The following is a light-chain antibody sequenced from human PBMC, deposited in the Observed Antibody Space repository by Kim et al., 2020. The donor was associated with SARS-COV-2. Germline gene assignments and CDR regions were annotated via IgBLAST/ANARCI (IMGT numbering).Light chain of an antibody. CDR1: SLRSYY. CDR3: NSRDSNDNVV. V-gene: IGLV3-19*01. J-gene: IGLJ2*01. Sequence: VALGQTVRITCQGDSLRSYYATWYQHKPGQAPVLVIYGKNNRPSGIPDRFSGSSSGNTASLTITGTQADDEADYYCNSRDSNDNVVFGGGTQLTVL. CDR2: GKN.